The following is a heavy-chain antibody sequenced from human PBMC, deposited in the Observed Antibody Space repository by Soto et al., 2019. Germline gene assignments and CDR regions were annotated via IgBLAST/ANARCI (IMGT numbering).Heavy chain of an antibody. J-gene: IGHJ4*02. D-gene: IGHD6-6*01. CDR2: XSXXGXXX. CDR1: GFTFSSYA. CDR3: AKVVYSSSSQYDY. Sequence: GGSLRLSCAASGFTFSSYAMSWVRQAPGKGLEXVSXXSXXGXXXXXAXXVKGRFTISRDNSKSTLYLQMNSLRAEETAVYYCAKVVYSSSSQYDYWGQGTLVTVSS. V-gene: IGHV3-23*01.